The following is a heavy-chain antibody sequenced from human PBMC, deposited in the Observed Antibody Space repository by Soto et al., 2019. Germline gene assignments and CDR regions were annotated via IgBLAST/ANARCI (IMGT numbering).Heavy chain of an antibody. Sequence: GESLKISCKGSGYSFTIYWIGWVRQMPGKGLEWMGIIYPGDSDTRYSPSFQGQVTISADKSISTAYLQWSSLKASDTAMYYCATSPIPGIAVAGTKRKGFDYWGQGTLVTVSS. D-gene: IGHD6-19*01. CDR2: IYPGDSDT. CDR3: ATSPIPGIAVAGTKRKGFDY. V-gene: IGHV5-51*01. CDR1: GYSFTIYW. J-gene: IGHJ4*02.